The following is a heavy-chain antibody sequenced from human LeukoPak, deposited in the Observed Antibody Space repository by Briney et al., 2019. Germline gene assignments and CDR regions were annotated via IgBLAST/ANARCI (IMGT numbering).Heavy chain of an antibody. CDR3: ARDIVVVPAAIRSLHYYYYGMDV. CDR2: ISSSSRYI. D-gene: IGHD2-2*02. V-gene: IGHV3-21*01. CDR1: GFTFSSYS. Sequence: GGSLRLSCAASGFTFSSYSMNWVRQAPGKGLECVSSISSSSRYIYYADSVKGRFTISRDNAKNSLYLQMNSLRAEDTAVYYCARDIVVVPAAIRSLHYYYYGMDVWGKGTTVTVSS. J-gene: IGHJ6*04.